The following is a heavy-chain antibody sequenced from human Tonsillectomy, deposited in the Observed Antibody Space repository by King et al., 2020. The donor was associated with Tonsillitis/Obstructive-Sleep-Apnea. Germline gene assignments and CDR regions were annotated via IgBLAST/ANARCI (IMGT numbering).Heavy chain of an antibody. J-gene: IGHJ4*02. D-gene: IGHD6-6*01. CDR1: GGSFSGYY. CDR3: ARKWGIAARPTSGYFDY. V-gene: IGHV4-34*01. CDR2: INHSGST. Sequence: VQLQQWGAGLLKPSETLSLTCAVYGGSFSGYYWSWIRQPPGKGLEWIGEINHSGSTNYNPSLKSRVTISVDTSKNHFSLKLSSVTAAETAVYYCARKWGIAARPTSGYFDYWGQGTLVTVSS.